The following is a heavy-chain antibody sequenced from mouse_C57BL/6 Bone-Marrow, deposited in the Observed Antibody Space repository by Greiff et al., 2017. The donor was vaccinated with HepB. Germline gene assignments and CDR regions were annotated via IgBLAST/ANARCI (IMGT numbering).Heavy chain of an antibody. CDR1: GYTFTSYW. D-gene: IGHD2-1*01. J-gene: IGHJ2*01. CDR2: IDTNSGGT. V-gene: IGHV1-72*01. Sequence: QVQLQQPGTELVKPGASVKLSCKASGYTFTSYWMHWVKQRPGRGLEWIGRIDTNSGGTKYNEKFKSKATLTVDKPSSTAYMQLSSLTSEDSAVYYCARGFIYYGNYFDYWGQGTTLTVSS. CDR3: ARGFIYYGNYFDY.